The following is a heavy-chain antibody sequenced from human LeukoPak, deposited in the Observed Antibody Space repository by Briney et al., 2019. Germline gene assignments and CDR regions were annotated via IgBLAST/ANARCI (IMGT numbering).Heavy chain of an antibody. CDR3: ARGRDRSKAGDH. J-gene: IGHJ4*02. V-gene: IGHV4-34*01. Sequence: SETLSLTCAVYGGSFSGYYWSWIRQPPGKGLEWIGEIHPHGIFYYNSSLMNRVTISIDTSKSQFSLRLTSVTAADTAFYYCARGRDRSKAGDHWGQGSLVTVSS. D-gene: IGHD5-24*01. CDR2: IHPHGIF. CDR1: GGSFSGYY.